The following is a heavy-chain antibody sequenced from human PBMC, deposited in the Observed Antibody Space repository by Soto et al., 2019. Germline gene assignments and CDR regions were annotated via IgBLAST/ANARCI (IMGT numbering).Heavy chain of an antibody. CDR1: GFTFSSYA. V-gene: IGHV3-23*01. J-gene: IGHJ1*01. CDR2: ISGSGGST. CDR3: AKGRKDYGDYVAAFFQH. Sequence: PVGSLRLSCAASGFTFSSYAMSWVRQAPGKGLEWVSAISGSGGSTYYADSVKGRFTISRDNSKNTLYLQMNSLRAEDTAVYYCAKGRKDYGDYVAAFFQHWGQGTLVTVSS. D-gene: IGHD4-17*01.